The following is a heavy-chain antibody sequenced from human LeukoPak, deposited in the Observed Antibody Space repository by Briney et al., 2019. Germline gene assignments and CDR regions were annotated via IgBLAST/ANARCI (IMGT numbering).Heavy chain of an antibody. J-gene: IGHJ4*02. D-gene: IGHD3-16*01. V-gene: IGHV1-69*04. Sequence: GASVKVSCKASGGTFSNYAISWVRQAPGQGLEWMGRIIPILGITDYAQKFQGRVTITADKSTSTAYMELSSLRSEDTAVYYCAGGYYDYVWGSYAGGYWGQRTLVTVSS. CDR1: GGTFSNYA. CDR2: IIPILGIT. CDR3: AGGYYDYVWGSYAGGY.